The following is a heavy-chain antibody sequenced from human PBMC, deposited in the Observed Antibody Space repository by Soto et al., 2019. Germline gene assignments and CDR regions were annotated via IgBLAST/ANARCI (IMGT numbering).Heavy chain of an antibody. J-gene: IGHJ6*02. D-gene: IGHD3-22*01. V-gene: IGHV4-31*03. CDR1: GGSIGSGGYY. CDR2: IYYSGST. Sequence: PSETLSLTCTVSGGSIGSGGYYWSWIRQHPGKGLEWIGYIYYSGSTYYNPSLKSRVTISVDTSKNQFSLKLSSVTAADTAVYYCARDHYYDSSGYYYGGNYYYGMDVWGQGTTVTV. CDR3: ARDHYYDSSGYYYGGNYYYGMDV.